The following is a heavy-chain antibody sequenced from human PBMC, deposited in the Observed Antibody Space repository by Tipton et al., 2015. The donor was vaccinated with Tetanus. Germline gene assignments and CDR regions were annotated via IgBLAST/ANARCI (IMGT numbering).Heavy chain of an antibody. D-gene: IGHD2-21*01. CDR3: ARDRGDYIYYGMDV. V-gene: IGHV1-2*02. CDR2: IDPNSGAT. Sequence: QLVQSGAGLKKPGASVKVSCTASGYTFTGYYMYWVRQAPGQGLEWVGWIDPNSGATIYAQNFQGRVTMTRDTSISTVYMELSRLRSDDTAVYYCARDRGDYIYYGMDVWGPGTTVTVSS. CDR1: GYTFTGYY. J-gene: IGHJ6*02.